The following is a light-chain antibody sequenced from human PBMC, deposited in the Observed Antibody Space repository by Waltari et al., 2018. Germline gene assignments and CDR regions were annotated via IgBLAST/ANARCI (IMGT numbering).Light chain of an antibody. CDR2: GAS. CDR3: QKYNDVPQP. Sequence: DIQMTQSPSSLSASVGDRVTITCRASQDIYIHLAWYQQKPGKLPKLLIYGASTLHSGVPSRFSGRGSWTDFTLTISSLQPEDFATYYCQKYNDVPQPFGGGTKVEMK. V-gene: IGKV1-27*01. J-gene: IGKJ4*01. CDR1: QDIYIH.